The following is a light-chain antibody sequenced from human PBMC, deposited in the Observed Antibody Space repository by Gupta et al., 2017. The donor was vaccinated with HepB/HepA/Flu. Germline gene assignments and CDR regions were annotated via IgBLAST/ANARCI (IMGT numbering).Light chain of an antibody. J-gene: IGKJ4*01. CDR3: QQSYSTPLT. CDR2: AAS. Sequence: DIKMTPSPSSLSASVGDRVTITCRESQSISSYLNWYQQKPGKAPKLLIYAASSLQSGVPSRFSGSGSGTDFTLTISSLQPEDFATYYCQQSYSTPLTFGGGTKVEIK. V-gene: IGKV1-39*01. CDR1: QSISSY.